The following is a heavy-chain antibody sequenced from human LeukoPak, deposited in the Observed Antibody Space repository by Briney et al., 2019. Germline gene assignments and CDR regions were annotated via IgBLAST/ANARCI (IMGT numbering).Heavy chain of an antibody. J-gene: IGHJ5*02. Sequence: GGSLRLSCAASGFTFSNAWMSWVRQAPGKGLEWVSYISSSGSTIYYADSVKGRFTISRDNAKNSLYLQMNSLRAEDTAVYYCARDPMVRGNWFDPWGQGTLVTVSS. CDR1: GFTFSNAW. V-gene: IGHV3-11*04. D-gene: IGHD3-10*01. CDR2: ISSSGSTI. CDR3: ARDPMVRGNWFDP.